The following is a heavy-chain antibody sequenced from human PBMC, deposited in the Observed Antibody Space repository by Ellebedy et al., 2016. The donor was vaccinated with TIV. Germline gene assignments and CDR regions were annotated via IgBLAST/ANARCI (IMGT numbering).Heavy chain of an antibody. CDR2: ISYDGSNK. J-gene: IGHJ4*02. Sequence: GGSLRLXXAASGFTFSRYGIHWVRQAPGKGLEWVAVISYDGSNKHYAASVKGRFTISGDNSKNTLYLQMNSLREEDTAVYYCAKEIGSGWFGRYYFDYWGQGTLVTVSS. CDR3: AKEIGSGWFGRYYFDY. V-gene: IGHV3-30*18. CDR1: GFTFSRYG. D-gene: IGHD6-19*01.